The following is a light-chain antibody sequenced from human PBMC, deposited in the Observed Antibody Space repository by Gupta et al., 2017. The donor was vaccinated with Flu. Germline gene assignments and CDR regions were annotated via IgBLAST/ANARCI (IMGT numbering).Light chain of an antibody. Sequence: QQKPGKAPKLLIYKASNLESGVTSRCSGSGSGTEFTLTISSLQPDDFATYYCQKYDQWWTFGQGTKVEI. V-gene: IGKV1-5*03. CDR2: KAS. CDR3: QKYDQWWT. J-gene: IGKJ1*01.